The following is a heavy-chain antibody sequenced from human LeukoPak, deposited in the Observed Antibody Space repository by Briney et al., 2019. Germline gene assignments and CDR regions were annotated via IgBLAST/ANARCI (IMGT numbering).Heavy chain of an antibody. D-gene: IGHD3/OR15-3a*01. CDR1: GGSISSYY. Sequence: SETLSLTCTVSGGSISSYYWSWIRQPPGKGLEWIGYIYYSGSTNYNPSLKSRVTISVDTSKNQFSLKLSSVTAADTAVYYCARLGHGDYADYWGQGTLVTVSS. J-gene: IGHJ4*02. V-gene: IGHV4-59*08. CDR2: IYYSGST. CDR3: ARLGHGDYADY.